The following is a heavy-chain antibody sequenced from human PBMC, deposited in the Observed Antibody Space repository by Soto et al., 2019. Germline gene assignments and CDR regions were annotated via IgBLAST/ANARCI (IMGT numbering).Heavy chain of an antibody. J-gene: IGHJ3*02. D-gene: IGHD3-3*01. Sequence: ASVKVSCKASGYTFTSYGISWVRQAPGQGLEWMGWISAYNGNTNYAQKLQGRVTMTTDTSTSTAYMELRSLRSDDTAVHYCATYHSDYDFWSGYYGPNAFDIWGQGTMVTVSS. CDR2: ISAYNGNT. CDR3: ATYHSDYDFWSGYYGPNAFDI. V-gene: IGHV1-18*04. CDR1: GYTFTSYG.